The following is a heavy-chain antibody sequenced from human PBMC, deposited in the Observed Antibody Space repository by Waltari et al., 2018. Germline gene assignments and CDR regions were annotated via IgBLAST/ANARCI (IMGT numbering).Heavy chain of an antibody. V-gene: IGHV4-61*09. CDR1: GGSISSGSYY. D-gene: IGHD3-9*01. J-gene: IGHJ5*02. CDR2: IYTSGST. CDR3: ARGELLRYFDWRNGGRFDP. Sequence: QVQLQESGPGLVKPSQTLSLTCTVSGGSISSGSYYWSWIRQPAGKGLEWIGYIYTSGSTNYNPSLKSRVISVDTSKNQFSLKLSSVTAADTAVYYCARGELLRYFDWRNGGRFDPWGQGTLVTVSS.